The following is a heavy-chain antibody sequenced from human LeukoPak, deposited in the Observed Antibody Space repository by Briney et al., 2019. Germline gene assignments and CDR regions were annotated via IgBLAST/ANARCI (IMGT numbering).Heavy chain of an antibody. J-gene: IGHJ4*02. CDR1: GFTFSSYG. D-gene: IGHD3-16*01. Sequence: GGSLRLSCAASGFTFSSYGIHWVRQAPGKGLEWVAFIRYDGNNKYYADSVKGRFTISRDNSKNTLYLQMNSLRTEDTAVYYCAKDVHDYINYWGQGTLVAVSS. V-gene: IGHV3-30*02. CDR2: IRYDGNNK. CDR3: AKDVHDYINY.